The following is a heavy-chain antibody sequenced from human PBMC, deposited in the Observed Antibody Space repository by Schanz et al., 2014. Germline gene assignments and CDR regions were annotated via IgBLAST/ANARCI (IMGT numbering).Heavy chain of an antibody. CDR1: GYSFSDYF. J-gene: IGHJ2*01. D-gene: IGHD1-1*01. CDR2: LNPDSGET. V-gene: IGHV1-2*02. Sequence: QVQLVQSGAEVKKPGASVTVSCKTSGYSFSDYFIHWVRQAPGQGLEWMGWLNPDSGETLYAQRFQGRVTLTRDTSTTTFYMELSSLTSDDTAVYFCARDVGRPGHFWYFDLWGRGTLVTVSS. CDR3: ARDVGRPGHFWYFDL.